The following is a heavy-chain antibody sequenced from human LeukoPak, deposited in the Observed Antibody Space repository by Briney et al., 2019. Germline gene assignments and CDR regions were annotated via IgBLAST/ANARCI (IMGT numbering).Heavy chain of an antibody. Sequence: ASLKLSCKASVATFSSYAISWVRQAPGQRLEWMGGIIPIFGTANYAQKFQGRVTITADESTSTAYMELSSLRSEDTAVYYCARSLHRIVDTAMVPYFDYWGQGTLVTVSS. CDR1: VATFSSYA. D-gene: IGHD5-18*01. CDR3: ARSLHRIVDTAMVPYFDY. J-gene: IGHJ4*02. CDR2: IIPIFGTA. V-gene: IGHV1-69*13.